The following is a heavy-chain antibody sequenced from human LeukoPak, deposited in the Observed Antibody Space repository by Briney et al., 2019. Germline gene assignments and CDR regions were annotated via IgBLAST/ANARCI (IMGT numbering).Heavy chain of an antibody. Sequence: PGGSLRLSCAASGFTFSSHDMYWVRQTGKRLEWVAASDSTGDTYYLDSVKGRFTISRETVKNSLSLQMNSLRVGDTGVYYCARGKMGDDYVVFDYWGHGVLVTVFS. J-gene: IGHJ4*01. D-gene: IGHD3-10*02. CDR3: ARGKMGDDYVVFDY. CDR1: GFTFSSHD. CDR2: SDSTGDT. V-gene: IGHV3-13*01.